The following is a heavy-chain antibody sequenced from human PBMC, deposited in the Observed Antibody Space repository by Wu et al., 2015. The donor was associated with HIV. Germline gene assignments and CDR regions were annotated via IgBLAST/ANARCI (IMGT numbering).Heavy chain of an antibody. CDR1: GGTFSSYA. CDR3: ARAPPGGYDSSGYQYYFDY. V-gene: IGHV1-69*13. Sequence: QVQLVQSGAEVKKPGSSVKVSCKASGGTFSSYAISWVRQAPGQGLEWMGRIIPIFGTANYAQKFQGRVTITADESTSTAYMELSSLRSEDTAVYYCARAPPGGYDSSGYQYYFDYWGQGTLVTVSS. D-gene: IGHD3-22*01. CDR2: IIPIFGTA. J-gene: IGHJ4*02.